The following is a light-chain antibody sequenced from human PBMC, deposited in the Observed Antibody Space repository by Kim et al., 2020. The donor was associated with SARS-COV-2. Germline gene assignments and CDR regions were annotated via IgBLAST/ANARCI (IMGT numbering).Light chain of an antibody. Sequence: SPRERATLTCRDSQRVSFNNLAWYQHKAGQAPRLLIYGASSRATGIPDRFRGSGSGTDFTLIITRLEPEDFAVYYCQQYDSSLPVTFGQGTKLEI. CDR1: QRVSFNN. CDR3: QQYDSSLPVT. CDR2: GAS. J-gene: IGKJ2*01. V-gene: IGKV3-20*01.